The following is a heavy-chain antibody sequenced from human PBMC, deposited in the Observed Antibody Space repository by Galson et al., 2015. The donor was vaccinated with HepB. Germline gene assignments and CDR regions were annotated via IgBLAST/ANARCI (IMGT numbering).Heavy chain of an antibody. CDR3: ARVRIPDNYYYGMDV. D-gene: IGHD2-15*01. CDR1: GFTFSSYA. CDR2: ISYDGSNK. V-gene: IGHV3-30-3*01. J-gene: IGHJ6*02. Sequence: SLRLSCAASGFTFSSYAMHWVRQAPGKGLEWVAVISYDGSNKYYADSVKGRFTISRDNSKNTLYLQMNSLRADDTAVYYCARVRIPDNYYYGMDVWGQGTTVTVSS.